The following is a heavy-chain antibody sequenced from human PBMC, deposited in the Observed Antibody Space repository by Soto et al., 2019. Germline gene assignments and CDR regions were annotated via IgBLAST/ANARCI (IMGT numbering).Heavy chain of an antibody. CDR3: ARIVNCSGGSCLNYFDY. CDR2: INPCGGST. Sequence: ASVKVSCQASGYTFTSYGISWVRQAPGQGLEWMGIINPCGGSTSYAQKFQGRVTMTRDTSTSTVYMELSSLRSEDTAVYYCARIVNCSGGSCLNYFDYWGQGTLVTVSS. V-gene: IGHV1-46*03. D-gene: IGHD2-15*01. CDR1: GYTFTSYG. J-gene: IGHJ4*02.